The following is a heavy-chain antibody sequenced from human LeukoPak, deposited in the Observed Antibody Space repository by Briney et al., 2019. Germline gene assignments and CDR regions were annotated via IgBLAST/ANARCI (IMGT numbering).Heavy chain of an antibody. D-gene: IGHD4-17*01. J-gene: IGHJ4*02. V-gene: IGHV1-46*01. CDR1: GYTFTSYY. Sequence: GASVKVSCKASGYTFTSYYMHWVRQAPGQGLEWMGIINPSGGSTTYARIFQDRVTMTRDTSTSTVYMELSSLRSEDTAVYYCARGYSTVTTPFDSWGQGTLVTVSS. CDR2: INPSGGST. CDR3: ARGYSTVTTPFDS.